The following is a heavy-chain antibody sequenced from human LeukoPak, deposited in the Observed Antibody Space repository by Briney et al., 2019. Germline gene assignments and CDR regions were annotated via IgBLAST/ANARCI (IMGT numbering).Heavy chain of an antibody. Sequence: GRSLRLSCAASGFTFSSYGMHWVRQAPGEGLEWVAVIWYDGSNKYYADSVKGRFTISRDNSKNTLYLQMNSLRAEDTAVYYCAAGYDSSENWFDPWGQGTLVTVSS. J-gene: IGHJ5*02. CDR1: GFTFSSYG. CDR2: IWYDGSNK. CDR3: AAGYDSSENWFDP. D-gene: IGHD3-22*01. V-gene: IGHV3-33*01.